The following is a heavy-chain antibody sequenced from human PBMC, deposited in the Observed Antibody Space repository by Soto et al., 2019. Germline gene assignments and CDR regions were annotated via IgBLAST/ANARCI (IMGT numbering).Heavy chain of an antibody. V-gene: IGHV3-21*01. CDR2: ITGTSAFT. Sequence: PWGALRRGCAASGLVFSDFQFNWVRQAPGGGLEWLSSITGTSAFTEYAESIEGRFTISRDNPNKLLFLHMDNLRREDTAVYYCARDNLAFQGAFDLWGQGTLVTVSS. CDR3: ARDNLAFQGAFDL. J-gene: IGHJ4*02. D-gene: IGHD3-16*01. CDR1: GLVFSDFQ.